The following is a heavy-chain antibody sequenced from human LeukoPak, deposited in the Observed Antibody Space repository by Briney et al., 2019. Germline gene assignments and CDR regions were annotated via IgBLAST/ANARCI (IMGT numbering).Heavy chain of an antibody. CDR3: ARDSEGWGSGYYFYHMDV. V-gene: IGHV4-4*07. CDR2: VHTTRNT. J-gene: IGHJ6*03. CDR1: GGSLNNYF. Sequence: SDTLSLIRTVSGGSLNNYFWIWIRPPAGKGLAWLGCVHTTRNTNYNPSLKSRVTMSLDTSKNHFSQKVSSVTAADTAVYYCARDSEGWGSGYYFYHMDVWGKGTTVTVSS. D-gene: IGHD3-16*01.